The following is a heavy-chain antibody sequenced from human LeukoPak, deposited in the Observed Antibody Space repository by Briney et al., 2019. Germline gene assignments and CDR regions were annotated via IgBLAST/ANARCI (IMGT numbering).Heavy chain of an antibody. CDR2: INPSCGST. D-gene: IGHD2-2*01. CDR3: ARNSLCSSTSCYSHFDY. CDR1: GYTFTSYY. Sequence: ASVKVSCKASGYTFTSYYMHWVRQAPGQGLEWMGIINPSCGSTSYAQKFQGRVTMTRDTSTSTVYMELSSLRSEDTAVYYCARNSLCSSTSCYSHFDYWGQGNLVSVSS. J-gene: IGHJ4*02. V-gene: IGHV1-46*03.